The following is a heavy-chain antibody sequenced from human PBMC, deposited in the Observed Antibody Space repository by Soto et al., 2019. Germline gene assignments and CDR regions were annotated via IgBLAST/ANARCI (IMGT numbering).Heavy chain of an antibody. V-gene: IGHV3-23*01. J-gene: IGHJ4*02. CDR3: AKERYYYDSSGYYLRKYFDY. CDR2: ISGSGGST. Sequence: GGSLRLSYAASGFTFSSYAMSWVRQAPGKGLEWVSAISGSGGSTYYADSVKGRFTISRDNSKNTLYLQMNSLRAEDTAVYYCAKERYYYDSSGYYLRKYFDYWGQGTLVTVSS. D-gene: IGHD3-22*01. CDR1: GFTFSSYA.